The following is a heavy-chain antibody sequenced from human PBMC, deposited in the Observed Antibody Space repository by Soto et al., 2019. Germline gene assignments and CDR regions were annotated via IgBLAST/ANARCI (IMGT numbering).Heavy chain of an antibody. CDR3: ARFMTTPLGTHFDY. V-gene: IGHV3-7*01. CDR1: GFTFSSYW. Sequence: GGSLRLSCAASGFTFSSYWMSWVRQAPGKGLEWVANIKQDGSEKYYVDSVKGRFTISRDNAKNSLYLQMNSLRAEDTAVYYCARFMTTPLGTHFDYWGQGTLVTVSS. CDR2: IKQDGSEK. D-gene: IGHD2-15*01. J-gene: IGHJ4*02.